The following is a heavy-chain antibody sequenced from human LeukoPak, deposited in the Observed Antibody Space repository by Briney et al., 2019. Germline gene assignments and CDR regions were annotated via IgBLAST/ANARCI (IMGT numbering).Heavy chain of an antibody. J-gene: IGHJ6*02. Sequence: ASVKVSCKTSGYNFSNYYMHWVRQAPGQGLEWMGWINPNSGGTNYAQKFQGWVTMTRDTSISTAYMELSRLRSDDTAVYYCARGTYDLYYYGMDVWGQGTTVTVSS. CDR1: GYNFSNYY. CDR2: INPNSGGT. CDR3: ARGTYDLYYYGMDV. V-gene: IGHV1-2*04. D-gene: IGHD3-16*01.